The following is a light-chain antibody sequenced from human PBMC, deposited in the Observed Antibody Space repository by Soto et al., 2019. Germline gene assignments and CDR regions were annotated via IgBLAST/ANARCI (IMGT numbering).Light chain of an antibody. CDR3: QQSDTTPWT. CDR2: GAS. Sequence: DIPMTQSPSSLSAFVGDRITITCRPSQTIRNYVNWYQQRPGKAPKFLIYGASTLQSGVPSRFSGRRSGTDFTLTIDSVQPEDFAIYVCQQSDTTPWTFGQGTKVEF. CDR1: QTIRNY. J-gene: IGKJ1*01. V-gene: IGKV1-39*01.